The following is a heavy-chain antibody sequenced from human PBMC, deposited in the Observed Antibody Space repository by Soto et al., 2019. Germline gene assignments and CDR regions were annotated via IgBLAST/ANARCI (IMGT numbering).Heavy chain of an antibody. J-gene: IGHJ6*02. CDR2: INHSGST. D-gene: IGHD2-2*01. CDR1: GGSFSGYY. Sequence: SETLSLTCAVYGGSFSGYYWSWIRQPPGKGLEWIGEINHSGSTNYNPSLKSRVTISVDTSKNQFSLKLSSVTAADTAVYYCARGGWCSSTSCYPLRVDYYGMDVWGQGTTVTVSS. V-gene: IGHV4-34*01. CDR3: ARGGWCSSTSCYPLRVDYYGMDV.